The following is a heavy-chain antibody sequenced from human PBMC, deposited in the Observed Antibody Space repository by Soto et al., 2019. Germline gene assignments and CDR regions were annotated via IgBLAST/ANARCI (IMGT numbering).Heavy chain of an antibody. CDR3: AREVGGGRQYYFDS. CDR1: GYTFTGYY. CDR2: TNPSNGGT. D-gene: IGHD3-16*01. J-gene: IGHJ4*02. V-gene: IGHV1-2*02. Sequence: ASVKVSCKASGYTFTGYYIHWVRQAPGQGLEWMGWTNPSNGGTNYAQKFQGRVTMTRDTSLSIGYMELTTLRSDDTAVFYCAREVGGGRQYYFDSWGLGTLVTVSS.